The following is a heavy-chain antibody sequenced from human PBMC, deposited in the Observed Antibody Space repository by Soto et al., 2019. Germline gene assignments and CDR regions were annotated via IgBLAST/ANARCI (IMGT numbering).Heavy chain of an antibody. D-gene: IGHD2-8*01. CDR1: GYTFTSYY. CDR2: INPSGGST. J-gene: IGHJ5*02. V-gene: IGHV1-46*01. CDR3: ATALRMGWFDP. Sequence: QVQLVQSGAEVKKPGASVKVSCKASGYTFTSYYMHWVRQAPGQGLEWMGIINPSGGSTSYAQKFQGRVTMTRDTSRSTVYMELSSLRSEDTAVYYCATALRMGWFDPWGQGTLVTVSS.